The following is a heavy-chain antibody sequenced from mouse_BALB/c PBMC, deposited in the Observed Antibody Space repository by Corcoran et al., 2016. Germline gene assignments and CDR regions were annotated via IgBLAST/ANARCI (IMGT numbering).Heavy chain of an antibody. J-gene: IGHJ4*01. CDR1: GYTFSSYW. Sequence: QVQLQQSGAELMKPGASVKISCKATGYTFSSYWIEWVKQRPGHGLEWIGEILPGSGSTNYNEKFKGKATFTADTSSNTAYMQLSSLTSEDSVVYYCASYYGNYDYAMDYWGQGTSVTVSS. D-gene: IGHD2-1*01. V-gene: IGHV1-9*01. CDR2: ILPGSGST. CDR3: ASYYGNYDYAMDY.